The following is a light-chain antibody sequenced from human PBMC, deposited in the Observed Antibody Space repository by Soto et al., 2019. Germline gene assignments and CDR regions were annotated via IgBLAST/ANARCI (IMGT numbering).Light chain of an antibody. CDR3: QQYNKRPPIT. CDR1: QSVSSN. J-gene: IGKJ5*01. Sequence: IVITQPPATLPVHPRERAILACRSSQSVSSNLAWYQQKPGQAPRLLLSCASTRATGVPPSFSGSGSSTAFTLTISSLQPEDFSVYYCQQYNKRPPITFGQGTRLDIK. V-gene: IGKV3-15*01. CDR2: CAS.